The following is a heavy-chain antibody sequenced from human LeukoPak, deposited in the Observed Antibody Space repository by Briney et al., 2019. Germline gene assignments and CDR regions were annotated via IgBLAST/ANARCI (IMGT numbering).Heavy chain of an antibody. V-gene: IGHV4-39*07. Sequence: PSETLSLTCTVSGGSISSGSYYWGWIRQPPGKGLEWIGSIYYSGSTYYKPSLKSRVTISLDTSKNQFSLKLSSVTAADTAVYYCARDNYDYVWGSYRHLDYWGQGNLVTVSS. D-gene: IGHD3-16*02. CDR2: IYYSGST. CDR1: GGSISSGSYY. CDR3: ARDNYDYVWGSYRHLDY. J-gene: IGHJ4*02.